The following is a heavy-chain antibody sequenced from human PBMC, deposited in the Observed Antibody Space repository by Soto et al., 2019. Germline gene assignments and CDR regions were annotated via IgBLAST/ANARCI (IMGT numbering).Heavy chain of an antibody. Sequence: WGSLRLSCAASGFTFSSYAMSWVRQAPGKGLEWVSAISGSGGSTYYADSVKGRFTITRDNSKNTLYLQMNSLRAEDTAVYYCATGIVVVVAATFDIWGQGTMVTVSS. CDR3: ATGIVVVVAATFDI. J-gene: IGHJ3*02. V-gene: IGHV3-23*01. CDR2: ISGSGGST. D-gene: IGHD2-15*01. CDR1: GFTFSSYA.